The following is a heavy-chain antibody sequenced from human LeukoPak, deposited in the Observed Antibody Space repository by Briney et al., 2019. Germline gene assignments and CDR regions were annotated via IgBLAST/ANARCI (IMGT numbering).Heavy chain of an antibody. CDR1: GFTFSSFG. CDR2: IWSDGIKT. V-gene: IGHV3-33*01. CDR3: ARDCDTNSRYSRFDP. Sequence: GRSLRLSCAASGFTFSSFGIHWVRQAPGKGLERVAVIWSDGIKTYYGDSVKGRFTISRDTSRDTVYLQMNSLRAEDTAVYYCARDCDTNSRYSRFDPWGQGTLVTVSS. D-gene: IGHD6-13*01. J-gene: IGHJ5*02.